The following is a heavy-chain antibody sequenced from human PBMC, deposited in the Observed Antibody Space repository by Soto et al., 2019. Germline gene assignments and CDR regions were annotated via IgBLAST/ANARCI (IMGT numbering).Heavy chain of an antibody. CDR2: IYFNGNT. D-gene: IGHD3-16*01. J-gene: IGHJ4*02. CDR1: ADSFSKYY. CDR3: ASVTFGGIVLAH. Sequence: SETLSLTCTVSADSFSKYYWTWIRQPPGKGLEWIGYIYFNGNTKYNPSLEGRLTISIDTSKKEFSLKLSSVTAADAAVYYCASVTFGGIVLAHWGQGTLVTVSS. V-gene: IGHV4-59*01.